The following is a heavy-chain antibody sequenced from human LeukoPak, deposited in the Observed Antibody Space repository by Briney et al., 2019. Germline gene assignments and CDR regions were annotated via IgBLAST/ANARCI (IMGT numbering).Heavy chain of an antibody. V-gene: IGHV3-53*01. Sequence: GGSLRLSCGASGFTVSNNHMSWVRQAPGKGLEWVSITYSDGTTYYADSVKGRFTISRDNSRNTLYVQMNSLRAEDTAVYFCARDRVEVTTSMLGGVKRTVTDYYGMDVWGQGATVTVSS. J-gene: IGHJ6*02. CDR3: ARDRVEVTTSMLGGVKRTVTDYYGMDV. CDR1: GFTVSNNH. D-gene: IGHD3-16*01. CDR2: TYSDGTT.